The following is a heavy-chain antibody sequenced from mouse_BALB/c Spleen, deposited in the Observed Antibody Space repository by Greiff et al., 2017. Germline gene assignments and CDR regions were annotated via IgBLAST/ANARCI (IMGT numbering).Heavy chain of an antibody. CDR3: ARNGNYVCDY. J-gene: IGHJ2*01. D-gene: IGHD2-1*01. Sequence: VQLKESGAELVRPGALVKLSCKASGFNIKDYYMHWVKQRPEQGLEWIGWIDPENGNTIYDPKFQGKASITADTSSNTAYLQLSSLTSEDTAVYYCARNGNYVCDYWGQGTTLTVSS. CDR1: GFNIKDYY. V-gene: IGHV14-1*02. CDR2: IDPENGNT.